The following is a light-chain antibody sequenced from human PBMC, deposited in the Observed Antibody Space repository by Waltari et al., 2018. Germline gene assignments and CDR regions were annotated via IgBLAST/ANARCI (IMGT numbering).Light chain of an antibody. V-gene: IGKV1-39*01. Sequence: DIQMTQSPSSLSASVGDRVPITCRASRDIFNYLNWYQQKPGKAPKFLIHAATTLHRGVPSRFSGGGSGTDFTLTITSLQPEDFATYYCQQSYSAPLTFGGGTKVEI. CDR2: AAT. CDR3: QQSYSAPLT. CDR1: RDIFNY. J-gene: IGKJ4*01.